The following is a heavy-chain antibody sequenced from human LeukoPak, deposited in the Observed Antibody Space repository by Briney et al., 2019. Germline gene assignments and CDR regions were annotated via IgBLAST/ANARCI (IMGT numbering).Heavy chain of an antibody. CDR1: GGSFSGYY. CDR2: INHSGST. CDR3: ARVYRKTYKWNDQPDY. D-gene: IGHD1-20*01. J-gene: IGHJ4*02. V-gene: IGHV4-34*01. Sequence: SETLSLTCAVYGGSFSGYYWSWIRQPPGKGLEWIGEINHSGSTYYNPSLKSRVTISVNMSKNQFSLKLNSVTAADTAVYYCARVYRKTYKWNDQPDYWGQGTLVTVSS.